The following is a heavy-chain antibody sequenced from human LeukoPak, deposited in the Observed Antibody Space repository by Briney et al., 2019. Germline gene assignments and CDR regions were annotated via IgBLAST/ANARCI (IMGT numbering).Heavy chain of an antibody. CDR1: GDSVSRSSYY. J-gene: IGHJ4*02. CDR2: VYASGTT. V-gene: IGHV4-61*01. Sequence: KTSETLSLTCTVSGDSVSRSSYYWTWIRQPPGKGLEWIGRVYASGTTNYHPSLRSRVTMSPDTSKNQFSLKLTSVTAADTAVYYCASMVSAGGAYDYWGQGTLVVVSS. D-gene: IGHD6-13*01. CDR3: ASMVSAGGAYDY.